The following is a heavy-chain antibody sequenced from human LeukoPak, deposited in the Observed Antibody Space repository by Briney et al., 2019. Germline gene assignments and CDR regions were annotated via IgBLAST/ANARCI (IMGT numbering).Heavy chain of an antibody. J-gene: IGHJ4*02. CDR1: GYTFTGYY. CDR2: INPSGGST. D-gene: IGHD3-3*01. CDR3: ARGTKFGVVIL. V-gene: IGHV1-46*01. Sequence: GASVKVSCKASGYTFTGYYMHWVRQAPGQGLEWMGWINPSGGSTSYAQKFQGRVTMTRDTSTSTVYMELSSLRSEDTAVYYCARGTKFGVVILWGQGTLVTVSS.